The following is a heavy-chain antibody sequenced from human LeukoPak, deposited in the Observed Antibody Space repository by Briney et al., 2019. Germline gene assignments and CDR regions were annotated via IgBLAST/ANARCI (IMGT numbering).Heavy chain of an antibody. Sequence: KPSETLSLTCTVSGGSISSYYWSWIRQPPGKGLEWIGYIYYSGSTNYNPSLKSRVTISVDTSKNQFSLKLSSVTAADTAVYYCARRGDSYYSGEDYWGQGTLVTVSS. J-gene: IGHJ4*02. CDR2: IYYSGST. CDR3: ARRGDSYYSGEDY. D-gene: IGHD3-22*01. CDR1: GGSISSYY. V-gene: IGHV4-59*08.